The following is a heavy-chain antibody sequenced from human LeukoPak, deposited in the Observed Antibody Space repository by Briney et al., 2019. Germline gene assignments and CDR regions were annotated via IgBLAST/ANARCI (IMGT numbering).Heavy chain of an antibody. J-gene: IGHJ4*02. D-gene: IGHD3-16*01. Sequence: PSETLSLTCTVSGGSISNINDYWGWIRQPPGKGLEWIGSIYYSGITYSNPSLKSRVTISVDTSKNQFSLKLSSVTAADTAVYYCARGKYEYVWGSYSHRSYYFDYWGQGTLVTVSS. CDR1: GGSISNINDY. V-gene: IGHV4-39*07. CDR3: ARGKYEYVWGSYSHRSYYFDY. CDR2: IYYSGIT.